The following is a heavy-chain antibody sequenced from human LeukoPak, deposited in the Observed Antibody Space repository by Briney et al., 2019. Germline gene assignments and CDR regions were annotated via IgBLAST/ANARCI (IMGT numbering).Heavy chain of an antibody. CDR2: ISWNSGSI. Sequence: GRSLRLSCAASGFTFDDYAMHWVRQAPGKGLEWVSGISWNSGSIGYADSVKGRFTISRDNAKNSLYLQMNSLRAEDTAMYYCAKDAVYDSSGYYSRYYYYMDAWGKGTTVTVSS. J-gene: IGHJ6*03. CDR3: AKDAVYDSSGYYSRYYYYMDA. D-gene: IGHD3-22*01. CDR1: GFTFDDYA. V-gene: IGHV3-9*01.